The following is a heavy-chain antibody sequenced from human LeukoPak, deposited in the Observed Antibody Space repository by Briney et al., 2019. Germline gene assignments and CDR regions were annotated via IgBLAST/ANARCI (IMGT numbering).Heavy chain of an antibody. V-gene: IGHV3-23*01. CDR3: AKDRHCSGGSCYLYYFDY. D-gene: IGHD2-15*01. J-gene: IGHJ4*02. Sequence: GGSLRLSCVASGFTFSSYAMSWVRQAPGKGLEWVSAISGSGGSTYYADSVKGRFTISRDNSKNTLYLQMNSLGAEDTAVYYCAKDRHCSGGSCYLYYFDYWGQGTLVTVSS. CDR1: GFTFSSYA. CDR2: ISGSGGST.